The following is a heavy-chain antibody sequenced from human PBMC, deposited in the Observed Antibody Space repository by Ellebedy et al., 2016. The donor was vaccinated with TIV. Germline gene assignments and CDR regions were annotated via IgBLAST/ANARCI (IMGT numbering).Heavy chain of an antibody. J-gene: IGHJ4*02. CDR3: ARHEEDDYAFFDY. CDR1: GYTFTSYG. CDR2: ISAYNGNT. V-gene: IGHV1-18*01. Sequence: ASVKVSCKASGYTFTSYGISWVRQAPGQGLEWMGWISAYNGNTNYAQKFQCRVTMTTDTSTSTAYMELRSLRSDDTAMYYCARHEEDDYAFFDYWGQGTLVTVSS. D-gene: IGHD4-17*01.